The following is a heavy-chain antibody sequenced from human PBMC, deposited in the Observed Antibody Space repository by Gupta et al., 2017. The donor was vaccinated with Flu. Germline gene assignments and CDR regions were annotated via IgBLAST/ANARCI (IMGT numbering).Heavy chain of an antibody. Sequence: QVQLQESGPGLVKPSQTLSLTCTVSGGSISSGSYYWSWIRQPAGKGLEWIGRIYTSGSTNYNPSLKRRVTISVDTSKNQFSLKLSSVTAADTAVYYCARAAYDFWSGYYDGWFDPWGQGTLVTVYS. V-gene: IGHV4-61*02. J-gene: IGHJ5*02. CDR1: GGSISSGSYY. CDR3: ARAAYDFWSGYYDGWFDP. D-gene: IGHD3-3*01. CDR2: IYTSGST.